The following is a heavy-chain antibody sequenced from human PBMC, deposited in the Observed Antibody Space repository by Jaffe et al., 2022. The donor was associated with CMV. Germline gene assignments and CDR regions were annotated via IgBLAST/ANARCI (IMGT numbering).Heavy chain of an antibody. CDR2: IGTAGDT. V-gene: IGHV3-13*01. D-gene: IGHD5-18*01. CDR3: ARGVYSYGPFYWYFDL. J-gene: IGHJ2*01. Sequence: EVQLVESGGGLVQPGGSLRLSCAASGFTFSSYDMHWVRQATGKGLEWVSAIGTAGDTYYPGSVKGRFTISRENAKNSLYLQMNSLRAGDTAVYYCARGVYSYGPFYWYFDLWGRGTLVTVSS. CDR1: GFTFSSYD.